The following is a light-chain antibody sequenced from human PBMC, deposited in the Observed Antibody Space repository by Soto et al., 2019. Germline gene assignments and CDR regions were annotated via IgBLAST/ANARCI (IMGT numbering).Light chain of an antibody. CDR2: GVS. CDR1: QRLSASD. J-gene: IGKJ5*01. V-gene: IGKV3-20*01. CDR3: QQYGSSPLIT. Sequence: EIVFTQSPSTLSLSPGQRATPSCRASQRLSASDIAWYQQKPGQAPKFLIYGVSSRATGIPDRFSGSGSGTDFTLTISRLEPEDFAVYHCQQYGSSPLITFGQGTRLEIK.